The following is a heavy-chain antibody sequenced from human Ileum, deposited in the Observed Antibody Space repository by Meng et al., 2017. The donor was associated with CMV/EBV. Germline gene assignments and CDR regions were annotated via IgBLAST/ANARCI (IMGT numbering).Heavy chain of an antibody. J-gene: IGHJ4*02. Sequence: SGCSVSTNYMGWGRQAQGKGLEWVSVIYSNGNTYYADSVKGRFTISRDNSKNMLFLQMNSLRAEDTAVYYCARDRREYYYDSSGVFDYWGQGTLVTVSS. CDR2: IYSNGNT. V-gene: IGHV3-53*01. D-gene: IGHD3-22*01. CDR1: GCSVSTNY. CDR3: ARDRREYYYDSSGVFDY.